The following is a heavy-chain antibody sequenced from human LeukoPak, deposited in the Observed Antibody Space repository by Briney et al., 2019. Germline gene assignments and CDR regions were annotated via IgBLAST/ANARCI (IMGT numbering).Heavy chain of an antibody. CDR2: ISWNSGSI. CDR3: AKGLAAAGIDY. V-gene: IGHV3-9*01. CDR1: GFTFDDYA. J-gene: IGHJ4*02. Sequence: PGRSLRLSCAASGFTFDDYAMHWVRQAPGKGLEWVSGISWNSGSIGYADSVEGRFTISRDNAKNSLYLQMNSLRAEDTALYYCAKGLAAAGIDYWGQGTLVTVSS. D-gene: IGHD6-13*01.